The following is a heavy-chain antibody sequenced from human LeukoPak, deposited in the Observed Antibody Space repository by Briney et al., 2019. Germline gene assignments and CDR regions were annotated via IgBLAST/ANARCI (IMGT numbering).Heavy chain of an antibody. CDR1: GGSISSSTYY. CDR2: IYHSGST. J-gene: IGHJ1*01. CDR3: ARDLYSSSWEKYFRH. V-gene: IGHV4-39*07. Sequence: PSETLSLTCTVSGGSISSSTYYWGWIRQPPGKGLEWIGSIYHSGSTYYNPSLKSRVTISVDTSKNQFSLKLSSVTAADTAVYYCARDLYSSSWEKYFRHWGQGTLVTVSS. D-gene: IGHD6-13*01.